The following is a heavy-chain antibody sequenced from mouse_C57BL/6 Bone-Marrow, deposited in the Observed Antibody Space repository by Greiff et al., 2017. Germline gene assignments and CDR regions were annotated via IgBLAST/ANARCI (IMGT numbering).Heavy chain of an antibody. CDR1: GYAFTNYW. CDR2: INPGSGST. Sequence: QVQLKQSGAELVRPGTSVKVSCKASGYAFTNYWIAWVKQRPGQGLEWIGLINPGSGSTNYNEKFKGKATLTADKSSSAAYMLLSSLTSEDSAVYFCTRSKNWDSLFAYWGQGTLVTVSA. CDR3: TRSKNWDSLFAY. V-gene: IGHV1-54*01. D-gene: IGHD4-1*01. J-gene: IGHJ3*01.